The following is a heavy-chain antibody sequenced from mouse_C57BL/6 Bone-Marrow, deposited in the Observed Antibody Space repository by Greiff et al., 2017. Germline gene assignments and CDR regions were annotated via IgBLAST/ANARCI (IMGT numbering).Heavy chain of an antibody. CDR2: IYPRSGNT. D-gene: IGHD1-1*01. CDR1: GYTFTSYG. Sequence: VQLQQSGAELARPGASVKLSCKASGYTFTSYGISWVKQRTGQGLEWIGEIYPRSGNTYYNEKFKGKATLTEDKSSSTAYMELRSLTSEDSAVYFCASPYYYGSRGNYWGQGTTLTVSS. CDR3: ASPYYYGSRGNY. V-gene: IGHV1-81*01. J-gene: IGHJ2*01.